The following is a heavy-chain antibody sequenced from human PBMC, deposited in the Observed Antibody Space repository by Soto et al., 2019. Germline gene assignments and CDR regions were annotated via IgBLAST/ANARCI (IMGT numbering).Heavy chain of an antibody. CDR1: GFTFTSSA. CDR2: IVVGSGNT. D-gene: IGHD2-15*01. J-gene: IGHJ6*02. CDR3: AAERGYCSGGSCLPTYYGMDV. V-gene: IGHV1-58*01. Sequence: ASVKVSCKASGFTFTSSAVQWVRQARGQRLEWIGWIVVGSGNTNYAQKFQERVTITRDMSTSTAYMELSSLRSEDTAVYYCAAERGYCSGGSCLPTYYGMDVWGQGTTVTVSS.